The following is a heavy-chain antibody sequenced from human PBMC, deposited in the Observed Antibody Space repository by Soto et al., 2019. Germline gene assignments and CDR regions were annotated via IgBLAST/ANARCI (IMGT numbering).Heavy chain of an antibody. CDR2: ISYDGSNK. D-gene: IGHD4-17*01. V-gene: IGHV3-30*18. J-gene: IGHJ4*02. Sequence: GGSLRLSCAASGFTFSSYGMHWVRQAPGKGLEWVAVISYDGSNKYYADSVKGRFTISRDNSKNTLYLQMNSLRAEDTAVYYCAKLVGDYGDYEASSADYWGQGTLVTVSS. CDR3: AKLVGDYGDYEASSADY. CDR1: GFTFSSYG.